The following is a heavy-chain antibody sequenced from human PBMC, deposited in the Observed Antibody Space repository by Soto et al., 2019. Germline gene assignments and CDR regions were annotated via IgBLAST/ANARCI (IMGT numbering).Heavy chain of an antibody. Sequence: GGSLRLSCAVSGFNLRNYEVNWVRQVPGKGLEWISKISGSNNNIYYADSVQGRFTISRDNANNVLFLQMNSLRAEDTATYHCATEELCGADCYFFKHWGQGTLVTVSS. CDR1: GFNLRNYE. D-gene: IGHD2-21*02. CDR2: ISGSNNNI. V-gene: IGHV3-48*03. CDR3: ATEELCGADCYFFKH. J-gene: IGHJ4*02.